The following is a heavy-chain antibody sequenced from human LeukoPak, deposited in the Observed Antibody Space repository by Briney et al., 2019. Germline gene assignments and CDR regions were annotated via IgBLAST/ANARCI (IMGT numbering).Heavy chain of an antibody. D-gene: IGHD2/OR15-2a*01. CDR1: GFTFYNYS. Sequence: PGGSLRLSCAASGFTFYNYSMHWVRQAPGKGLEWVALIWYDGSNKYYADSVKGRLTISRDNSKNTLYLQMNSLRAEDTAVYYCAREGPRGNSQFDYWGQGTLVTVSS. V-gene: IGHV3-33*08. CDR2: IWYDGSNK. J-gene: IGHJ4*02. CDR3: AREGPRGNSQFDY.